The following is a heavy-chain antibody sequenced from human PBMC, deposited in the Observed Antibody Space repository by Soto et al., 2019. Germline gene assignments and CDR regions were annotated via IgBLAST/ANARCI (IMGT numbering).Heavy chain of an antibody. CDR1: GYTFTSYG. V-gene: IGHV1-18*01. J-gene: IGHJ6*02. D-gene: IGHD3-3*01. Sequence: GASVKVSCKASGYTFTSYGISWVRQAPGQGLEWMGWISAYNGNTNYAQKLQGRVTMTTDTSTSTAYMEMRSLRSDDTAVYYCARRSHVGLRSLTNYYYYYGMDVWGQGTTVTVSS. CDR2: ISAYNGNT. CDR3: ARRSHVGLRSLTNYYYYYGMDV.